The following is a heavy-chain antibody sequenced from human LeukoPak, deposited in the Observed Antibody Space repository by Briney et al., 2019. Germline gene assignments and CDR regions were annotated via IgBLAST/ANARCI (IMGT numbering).Heavy chain of an antibody. CDR3: ARPNGSGSLDP. D-gene: IGHD3-10*01. J-gene: IGHJ5*02. Sequence: ASVKVSCQPSGYTFTSYGISLVRQAPAQGLEWVGWISVYNGSTNYTQKLQGRVTMTTDTSTSTAYMELRSLRSDDTAVYYCARPNGSGSLDPWGQGTLVTVSS. CDR1: GYTFTSYG. CDR2: ISVYNGST. V-gene: IGHV1-18*01.